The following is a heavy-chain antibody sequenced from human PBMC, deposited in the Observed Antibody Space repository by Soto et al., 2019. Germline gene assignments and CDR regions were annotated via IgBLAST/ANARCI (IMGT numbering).Heavy chain of an antibody. D-gene: IGHD3-9*01. V-gene: IGHV4-31*03. Sequence: RSETLSLKSIVSGGCISSGGYYWSWIRQHPGKGLEWTGYIYYSGSTYYNPSLKSRVTISVDTSKNQFSLKLSSVTAADTAVYYCARDYLYYDILTGYSKEGWFDPWGQGTLVTVSS. CDR2: IYYSGST. J-gene: IGHJ5*02. CDR1: GGCISSGGYY. CDR3: ARDYLYYDILTGYSKEGWFDP.